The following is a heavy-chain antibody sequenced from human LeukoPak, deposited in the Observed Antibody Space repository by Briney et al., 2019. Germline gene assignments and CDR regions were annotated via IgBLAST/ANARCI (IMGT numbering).Heavy chain of an antibody. Sequence: PSQTLSLICTVSGVKISSVGYYWSWIRQHPGKGLEWIGYISYQGNTYYIPSSAARLTISVDTSQNQFCLNVSSVTAADRAVYYCASVDLNAVREVQDWGKGTLVT. CDR1: GVKISSVGYY. D-gene: IGHD3-10*01. V-gene: IGHV4-31*03. CDR3: ASVDLNAVREVQD. J-gene: IGHJ1*01. CDR2: ISYQGNT.